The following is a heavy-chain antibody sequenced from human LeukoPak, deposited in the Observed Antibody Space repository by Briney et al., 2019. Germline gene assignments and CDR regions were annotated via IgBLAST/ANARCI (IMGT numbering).Heavy chain of an antibody. J-gene: IGHJ4*02. D-gene: IGHD2-2*01. CDR1: GGSIRSGTYY. CDR2: IFYSGST. Sequence: SETLSLTCTVSGGSIRSGTYYWGWIRQPPGKGLEWIGSIFYSGSTYYNPSLKSRVTISVDTSKNQFSLKLSSVTAADTAVYYCARQRCSTTSCYRYYFDYWGQGTLVTVSS. V-gene: IGHV4-39*01. CDR3: ARQRCSTTSCYRYYFDY.